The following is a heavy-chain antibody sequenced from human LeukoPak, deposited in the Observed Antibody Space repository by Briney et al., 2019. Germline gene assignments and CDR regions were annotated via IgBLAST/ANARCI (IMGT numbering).Heavy chain of an antibody. CDR2: IYTSGST. Sequence: PSETLSLTCTVSGGSISTHYCNWVRQPAGKGLEWIGRIYTSGSTNYNASLKSRVTITVDTSRNQFSLKLSSVTAADTAVYYCARRRDGYNEDFFDYWGQGTLVTVSS. CDR1: GGSISTHY. J-gene: IGHJ4*02. V-gene: IGHV4-4*07. CDR3: ARRRDGYNEDFFDY. D-gene: IGHD5-24*01.